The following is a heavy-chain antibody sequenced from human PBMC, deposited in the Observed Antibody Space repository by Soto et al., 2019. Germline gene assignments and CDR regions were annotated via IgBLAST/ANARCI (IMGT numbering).Heavy chain of an antibody. CDR3: ARERVRLDRYYFDY. J-gene: IGHJ4*02. CDR1: GFTFSDYY. Sequence: GGSLRLSCAASGFTFSDYYMSWIRQAPGKGLEWVSYISSSGSTIYYADSVKGRFTISSENAKNSMYLQMNGLRAEDRAVYYCARERVRLDRYYFDYWGQGTLVTVSS. CDR2: ISSSGSTI. V-gene: IGHV3-11*01. D-gene: IGHD1-1*01.